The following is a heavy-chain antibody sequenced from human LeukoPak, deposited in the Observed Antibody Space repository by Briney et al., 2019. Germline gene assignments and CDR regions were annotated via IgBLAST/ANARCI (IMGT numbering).Heavy chain of an antibody. Sequence: GGSLRLSCAASGFTFSSYGMHWVRQAPGKGLEWVAFIRYDGSNKYYADSVKGRFTISRDNSKNTLYLHMNSLRAEDTAVYYCAKDPSSGYFDWLLPIYYYMDVWGKGTTVTISS. V-gene: IGHV3-30*02. CDR2: IRYDGSNK. CDR3: AKDPSSGYFDWLLPIYYYMDV. J-gene: IGHJ6*03. D-gene: IGHD3-9*01. CDR1: GFTFSSYG.